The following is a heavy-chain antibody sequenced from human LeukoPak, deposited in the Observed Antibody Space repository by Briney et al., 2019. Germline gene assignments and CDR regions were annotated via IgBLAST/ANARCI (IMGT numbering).Heavy chain of an antibody. D-gene: IGHD3-22*01. V-gene: IGHV1-8*01. CDR1: GYTFTSYD. CDR3: ARDHYYDSSGSYY. Sequence: ASVKVSCKASGYTFTSYDINWVRQATGQGLEWMGWMNPNSGNTGYARKFQGRVTMTTDTSTSTAYMELRSLRSDDTAVYYCARDHYYDSSGSYYWGQGTLVTVSS. CDR2: MNPNSGNT. J-gene: IGHJ4*02.